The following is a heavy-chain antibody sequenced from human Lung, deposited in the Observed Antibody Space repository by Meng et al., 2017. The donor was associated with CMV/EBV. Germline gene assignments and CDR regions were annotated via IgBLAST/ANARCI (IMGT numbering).Heavy chain of an antibody. CDR3: ARDSEAADY. J-gene: IGHJ4*02. CDR1: GYTFTTYG. V-gene: IGHV7-4-1*02. D-gene: IGHD6-25*01. CDR2: INTNTGKP. Sequence: QVQLVQSGSGLKEPGASVRISCKASGYTFTTYGMNWVRQAPGQGLEWMGWINTNTGKPTYAQGLTGRFVFSLDTSDSTAYLQISSLKAEDTAVYYCARDSEAADYWGQGTLVTVSS.